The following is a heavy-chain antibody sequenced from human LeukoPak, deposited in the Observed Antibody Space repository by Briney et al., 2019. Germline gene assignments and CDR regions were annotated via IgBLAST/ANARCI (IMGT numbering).Heavy chain of an antibody. CDR1: GDSVSNNNAA. V-gene: IGHV6-1*01. Sequence: SQTLSLTCAISGDSVSNNNAAWNWIRQSPSRGLEWLGRTYYRSKWYKDYAVSVKSRITINPDTSKNQFPLQLNSVTPEDTAIYYCVRGYSGHMDVWGQGTTVTVSS. CDR3: VRGYSGHMDV. D-gene: IGHD5-12*01. CDR2: TYYRSKWYK. J-gene: IGHJ6*02.